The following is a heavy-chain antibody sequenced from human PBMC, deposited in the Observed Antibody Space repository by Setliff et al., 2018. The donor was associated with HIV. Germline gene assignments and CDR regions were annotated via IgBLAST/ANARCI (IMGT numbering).Heavy chain of an antibody. J-gene: IGHJ3*02. Sequence: PGESLKISCAASGFTFSGSAMHWVRQASGKGLELVGRIRSKANSYATAYAVSVKGRFTIFRDDSKNMAYLQMNRLKTEDTAVYYCTRVHYDFWSGYYHDAFDIWGQGTMVTVSS. CDR1: GFTFSGSA. CDR3: TRVHYDFWSGYYHDAFDI. V-gene: IGHV3-73*01. D-gene: IGHD3-3*01. CDR2: IRSKANSYAT.